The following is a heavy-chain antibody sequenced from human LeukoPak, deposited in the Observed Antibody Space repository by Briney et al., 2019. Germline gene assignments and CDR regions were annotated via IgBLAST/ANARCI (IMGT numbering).Heavy chain of an antibody. D-gene: IGHD6-19*01. CDR1: GFTFSSYG. Sequence: GGSLRLSCAASGFTFSSYGMHWVRQAPGKGLEWVAFIRYDGSADSVKGRFTISRDNSKNTLYLQMNSLRAEDTAVYYCAKKGSGWDYWGQGTLVTVSS. CDR2: IRYDGS. J-gene: IGHJ4*02. CDR3: AKKGSGWDY. V-gene: IGHV3-30*02.